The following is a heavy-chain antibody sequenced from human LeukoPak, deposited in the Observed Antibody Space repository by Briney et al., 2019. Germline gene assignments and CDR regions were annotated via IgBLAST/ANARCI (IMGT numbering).Heavy chain of an antibody. CDR2: IYTSGST. V-gene: IGHV4-61*02. Sequence: SETLSLTCTVSGGSISSGSYYWTWIRQPAGKGLEWIGRIYTSGSTNYNPSLKSQVTISLDTSKNQFSLKLSSVTAADTAVYYCARQTGSGLFTLPGGQGTLVTVSS. D-gene: IGHD3/OR15-3a*01. CDR1: GGSISSGSYY. CDR3: ARQTGSGLFTLP. J-gene: IGHJ4*02.